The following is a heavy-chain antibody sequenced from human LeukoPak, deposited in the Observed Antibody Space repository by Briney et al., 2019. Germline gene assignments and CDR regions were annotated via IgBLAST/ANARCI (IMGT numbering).Heavy chain of an antibody. CDR1: GYTFTGYY. Sequence: ASVKVSCKASGYTFTGYYMHWVRQAPGQGLEWMGWINPNSGGTNYAQKFQGRVTMTRDTSISTTYMELSRLRSDDTAVYYCARDRGVVPAADTFDIWGQGTMVTVSS. J-gene: IGHJ3*02. D-gene: IGHD2-2*01. V-gene: IGHV1-2*02. CDR2: INPNSGGT. CDR3: ARDRGVVPAADTFDI.